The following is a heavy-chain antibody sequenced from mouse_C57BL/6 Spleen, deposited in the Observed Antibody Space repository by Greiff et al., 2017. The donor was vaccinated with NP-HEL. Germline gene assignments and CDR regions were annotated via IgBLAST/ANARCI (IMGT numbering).Heavy chain of an antibody. CDR2: INPNNGGT. D-gene: IGHD4-1*01. Sequence: EVQLQQSGPELVKPGASVKISCKASGYTFTDYYMNWVKQSHGKSLEWIGDINPNNGGTSYNQKFKGKATLTVDKSSSPAYMELRSLTSEDSAVYYCARILWENYFDYWGQGTTLTVSS. J-gene: IGHJ2*01. CDR3: ARILWENYFDY. V-gene: IGHV1-26*01. CDR1: GYTFTDYY.